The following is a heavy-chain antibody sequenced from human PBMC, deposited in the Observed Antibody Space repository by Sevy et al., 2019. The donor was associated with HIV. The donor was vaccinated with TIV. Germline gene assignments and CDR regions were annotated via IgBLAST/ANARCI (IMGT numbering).Heavy chain of an antibody. CDR3: ARPRANYVDNYFFYAMDV. CDR2: ISFDESDK. V-gene: IGHV3-30-3*01. D-gene: IGHD4-17*01. Sequence: GGSLRLSCAASGFAFTNYYAMHWVRQAPGKGLEWVALISFDESDKYYADSVKVRFTISRDNFKNTLYLQMNSLTTEDTTVYYCARPRANYVDNYFFYAMDVWGQGTTVTVSS. CDR1: GFAFTNYYA. J-gene: IGHJ6*02.